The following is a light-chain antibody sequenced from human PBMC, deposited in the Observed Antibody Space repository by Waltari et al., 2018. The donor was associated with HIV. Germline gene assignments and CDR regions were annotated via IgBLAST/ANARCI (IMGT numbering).Light chain of an antibody. J-gene: IGLJ2*01. CDR1: SSHIGNNY. Sequence: QSVLTQPPSVSAVPGQKVTISCSGSSSHIGNNYVSWYQQLPGPAPKLIIYEEKKRPSGIPARFSGYKSGTSATLGITGLQTGDEADYYCGSWDSSWSAVVFGGGTKLTVL. CDR3: GSWDSSWSAVV. V-gene: IGLV1-51*01. CDR2: EEK.